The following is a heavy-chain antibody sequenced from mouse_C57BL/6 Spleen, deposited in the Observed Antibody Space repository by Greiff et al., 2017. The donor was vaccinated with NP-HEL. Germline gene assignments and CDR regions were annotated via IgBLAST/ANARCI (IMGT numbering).Heavy chain of an antibody. V-gene: IGHV1-55*01. Sequence: VQLQQPGAELVKPGASVKMSCKASGYTFTSYWITWVKQRPGQGLEWIGDIYPGSGSTNYNEKFKSKATLTVDTSSSTAYMQLSSLTSEDSAVYYCTTVVGLYYYAMDYWGQGTSVTVSS. D-gene: IGHD1-1*01. CDR3: TTVVGLYYYAMDY. CDR1: GYTFTSYW. CDR2: IYPGSGST. J-gene: IGHJ4*01.